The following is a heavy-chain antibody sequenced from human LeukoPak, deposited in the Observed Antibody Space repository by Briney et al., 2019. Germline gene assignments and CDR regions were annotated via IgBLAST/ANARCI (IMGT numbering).Heavy chain of an antibody. CDR1: GFTFSSYG. V-gene: IGHV3-30*02. D-gene: IGHD3-10*01. CDR2: IRYDGSNK. CDR3: ANPDGFGDPNPFDG. Sequence: GGSLRLSCAASGFTFSSYGMHWVRQAPGKGLEWVAFIRYDGSNKYYADSVKGRFTISRNNSQNTLYLQMNSLRAEDTAGYYCANPDGFGDPNPFDGWGQGTLVTVSS. J-gene: IGHJ4*02.